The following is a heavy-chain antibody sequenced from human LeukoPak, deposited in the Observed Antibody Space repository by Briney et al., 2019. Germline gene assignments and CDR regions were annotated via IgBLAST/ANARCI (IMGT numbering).Heavy chain of an antibody. CDR2: ISAYNGNT. Sequence: ASVKVSCKASGGTFSSYAISWVRQAPGQGLEWMGWISAYNGNTNYAQKLQGRVTMTTDTSTSTAYMELRSLRSDDTAVYYCARDRERWELPDYWGQGTLVTVSS. CDR1: GGTFSSYA. J-gene: IGHJ4*02. V-gene: IGHV1-18*01. D-gene: IGHD1-26*01. CDR3: ARDRERWELPDY.